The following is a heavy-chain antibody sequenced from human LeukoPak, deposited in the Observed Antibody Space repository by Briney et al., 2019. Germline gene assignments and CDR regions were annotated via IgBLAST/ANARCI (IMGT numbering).Heavy chain of an antibody. CDR3: ARFRRNYYDSSGSLTFDI. CDR1: GGSIGGHY. V-gene: IGHV4-4*07. D-gene: IGHD3-22*01. J-gene: IGHJ3*02. CDR2: IFTSGGP. Sequence: SETLSLTCSVSGGSIGGHYWNWIRQAPGKGLEWIGHIFTSGGPNYSPSLKSRVTFSRDTARSQIYLRMTSVTAADTAVYYCARFRRNYYDSSGSLTFDIWGQGTMVTVSS.